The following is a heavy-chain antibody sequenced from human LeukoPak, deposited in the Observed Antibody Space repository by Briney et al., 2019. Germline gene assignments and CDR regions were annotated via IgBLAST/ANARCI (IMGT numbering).Heavy chain of an antibody. D-gene: IGHD3-10*01. J-gene: IGHJ4*02. V-gene: IGHV3-48*01. CDR1: GFTFSSYS. Sequence: PGGSLRLSCAASGFTFSSYSMNWVRQAPGKGLEWLSYISSSDTTIYYADSVKGRFTISRDNSKNTLYLQMNSLRAEDTAVYYCATERILGPLGLWGEGTLVTVSS. CDR2: ISSSDTTI. CDR3: ATERILGPLGL.